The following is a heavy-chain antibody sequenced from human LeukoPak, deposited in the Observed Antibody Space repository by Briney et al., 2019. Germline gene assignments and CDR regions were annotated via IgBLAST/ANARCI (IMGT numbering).Heavy chain of an antibody. CDR1: GGSFSGYY. CDR2: INHSGST. Sequence: SETLSLTCAVYGGSFSGYYWSWIRQPPEKGLEWIGEINHSGSTNYNPSLKSRVTISVDTSKNQFSLKLSSVTAADTAVYYCARVVPSIAALDYWGQGTLVTVSS. CDR3: ARVVPSIAALDY. V-gene: IGHV4-34*01. J-gene: IGHJ4*02. D-gene: IGHD6-6*01.